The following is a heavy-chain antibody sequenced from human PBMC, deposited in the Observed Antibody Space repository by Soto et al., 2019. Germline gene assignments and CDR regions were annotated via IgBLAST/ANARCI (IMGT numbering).Heavy chain of an antibody. V-gene: IGHV3-11*04. Sequence: GGSLRLSCAASGFTFSDSYMSWIRQDQGKGLEWVSYISSSGSTIYYADSVKGRFTISRDNAKNSLYLQMNSLRDEDTAVYFCARVAYSGYDNPDFDIWGQGTVVTVSS. J-gene: IGHJ3*02. CDR3: ARVAYSGYDNPDFDI. CDR2: ISSSGSTI. D-gene: IGHD5-12*01. CDR1: GFTFSDSY.